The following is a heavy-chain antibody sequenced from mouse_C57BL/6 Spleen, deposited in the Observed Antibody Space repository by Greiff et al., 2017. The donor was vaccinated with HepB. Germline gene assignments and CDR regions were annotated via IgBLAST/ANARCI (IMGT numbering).Heavy chain of an antibody. CDR3: TRGYDGTWFAY. CDR2: ISSGGDYI. J-gene: IGHJ3*01. V-gene: IGHV5-9-1*02. CDR1: GFTFSSYA. Sequence: EVQLMESGEGLVKPGGSLKLSCAASGFTFSSYAMSWVRQTPEKRLEWVAYISSGGDYIYYADTVKGRFTISRDNARNTLYLQMSSLKSEDTAMYYCTRGYDGTWFAYWGQGTLVTVSA. D-gene: IGHD2-2*01.